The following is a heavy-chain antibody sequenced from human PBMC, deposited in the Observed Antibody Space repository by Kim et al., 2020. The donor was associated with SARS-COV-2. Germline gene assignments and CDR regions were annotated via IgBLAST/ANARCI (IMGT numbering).Heavy chain of an antibody. CDR2: ISSNGGST. CDR3: VKGGGYYDSSGYYYANFDY. D-gene: IGHD3-22*01. Sequence: GGSLRLSCSASGFTFSSYAMHWVRQAPGKGLEYVSAISSNGGSTYYADSVKGRFTISRDNSKNTLYLQMSSLRAEDTAVYYCVKGGGYYDSSGYYYANFDYWGQGTLVTVSS. CDR1: GFTFSSYA. V-gene: IGHV3-64D*09. J-gene: IGHJ4*02.